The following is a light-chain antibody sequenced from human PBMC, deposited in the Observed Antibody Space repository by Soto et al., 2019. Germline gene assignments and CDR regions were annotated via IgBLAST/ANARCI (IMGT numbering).Light chain of an antibody. CDR1: QYINTR. CDR2: HTS. Sequence: EIVLTQSPATLSSFPGDRVTLSCRASQYINTRLAWYQHRPGQAPRLLIYHTSIRAAGIPARFSASGSGTDFTLTIIYVQPEDFALYYCHQRQSWPRTFGQGTKVDIK. V-gene: IGKV3-11*01. CDR3: HQRQSWPRT. J-gene: IGKJ1*01.